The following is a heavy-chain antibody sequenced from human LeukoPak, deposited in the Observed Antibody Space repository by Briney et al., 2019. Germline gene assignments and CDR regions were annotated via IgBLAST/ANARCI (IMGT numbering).Heavy chain of an antibody. D-gene: IGHD3-10*01. V-gene: IGHV1-46*01. CDR2: INPSGGGT. J-gene: IGHJ4*02. CDR3: ARDLYGSGEDFDY. Sequence: ASVKVSCKASGYTFTSYYMNWVRQAPGQGLEWMGIINPSGGGTGYAQKFQGRVTMTRDTSTSTVYMELSSLRSEDTAVYYCARDLYGSGEDFDYWGQGNLVTVSS. CDR1: GYTFTSYY.